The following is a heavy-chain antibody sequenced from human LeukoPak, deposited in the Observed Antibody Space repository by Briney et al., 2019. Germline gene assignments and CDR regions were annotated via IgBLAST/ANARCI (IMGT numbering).Heavy chain of an antibody. CDR1: GFTFSIYA. D-gene: IGHD6-19*01. CDR3: GKDLESSGWYETLDY. J-gene: IGHJ4*02. V-gene: IGHV3-23*01. Sequence: GGCLRLSCAASGFTFSIYAMSWVRQAPGKGLEWGSAIIGIVGSTNYADSVKGRFTISRDNSKNTLYLQMNSLRAEDTAVYYCGKDLESSGWYETLDYWGQGTLVTVSS. CDR2: IIGIVGST.